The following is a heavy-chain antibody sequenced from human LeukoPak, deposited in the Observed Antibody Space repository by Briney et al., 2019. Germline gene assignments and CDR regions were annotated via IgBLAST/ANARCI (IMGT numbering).Heavy chain of an antibody. CDR1: GYTFTGYY. CDR2: INPNSGGT. Sequence: ASVKVSCKASGYTFTGYYMHWVRQAPGQGLEWMGWINPNSGGTNYAQKFQGRVTMTRDTSISTAYMELRSLRSDDTAVYYCAKDMWRVRGVSDYWGQGTLVTVSS. D-gene: IGHD3-10*01. CDR3: AKDMWRVRGVSDY. J-gene: IGHJ4*02. V-gene: IGHV1-2*02.